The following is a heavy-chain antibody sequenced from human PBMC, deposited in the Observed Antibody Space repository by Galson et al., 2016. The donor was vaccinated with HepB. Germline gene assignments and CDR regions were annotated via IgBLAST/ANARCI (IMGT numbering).Heavy chain of an antibody. CDR1: GFTFSTYA. Sequence: SLRLSCAASGFTFSTYAMSWVRQAPGKGLEWVSAISGSGVNAHYADSVKGRFTISRDNAKNSLYLQMNSLRDGDTAVYYCARGYCSSTSPCGRDVWGQGTTVTVSS. V-gene: IGHV3-23*01. D-gene: IGHD2-2*01. J-gene: IGHJ6*02. CDR2: ISGSGVNA. CDR3: ARGYCSSTSPCGRDV.